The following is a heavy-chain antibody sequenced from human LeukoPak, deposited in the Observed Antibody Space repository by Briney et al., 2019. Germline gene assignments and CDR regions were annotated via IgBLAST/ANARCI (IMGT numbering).Heavy chain of an antibody. V-gene: IGHV3-21*01. Sequence: GGSLRLSCAASGFTFSSYSMNWVRQAPGKGLEWVSSISSSSSYIYYADSVKGRFTISRDNAKNSLYLQMNSLRAEDTAVYYCARASRSGYYVHWGQGTLVTVSS. CDR3: ARASRSGYYVH. CDR1: GFTFSSYS. CDR2: ISSSSSYI. J-gene: IGHJ4*02. D-gene: IGHD3-3*01.